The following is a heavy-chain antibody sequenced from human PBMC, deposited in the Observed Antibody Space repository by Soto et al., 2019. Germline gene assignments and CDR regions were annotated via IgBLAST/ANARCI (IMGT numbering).Heavy chain of an antibody. CDR1: GFTFSSYA. D-gene: IGHD2-15*01. CDR3: GKGSGGSRPSYFDY. Sequence: PGGSLRLSCAASGFTFSSYAMSWVRQAPGKGREWVSAITGGGGSTYSADSVKGRFTISRDNSKNTLYLQMNSLRAEDTAVYFCGKGSGGSRPSYFDYWGQGTLVTVSS. CDR2: ITGGGGST. J-gene: IGHJ4*02. V-gene: IGHV3-23*01.